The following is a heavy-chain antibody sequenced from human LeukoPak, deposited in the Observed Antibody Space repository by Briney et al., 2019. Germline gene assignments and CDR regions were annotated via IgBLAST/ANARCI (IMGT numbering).Heavy chain of an antibody. D-gene: IGHD2-15*01. Sequence: KPSETLSLTCTVSGASINSHYWSWIRQPAGKGLEWIGRIYISGSTNYNSSLQSRVTMSVDTSKNQFSLKLSSVTAADTAAYYCARALNPLPGTYYFDYWGQGTLVTVSS. CDR1: GASINSHY. V-gene: IGHV4-4*07. CDR3: ARALNPLPGTYYFDY. J-gene: IGHJ4*02. CDR2: IYISGST.